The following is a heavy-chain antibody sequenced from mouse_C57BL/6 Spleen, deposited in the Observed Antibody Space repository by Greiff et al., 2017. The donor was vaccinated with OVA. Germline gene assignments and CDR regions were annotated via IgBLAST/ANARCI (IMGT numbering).Heavy chain of an antibody. CDR1: GYTFTDYE. J-gene: IGHJ2*01. Sequence: LVESGAELVRPGASVTLSCKASGYTFTDYEMHWVKQTPVHGLEWIGAIDPETGGTAYNQKFKGKAILTADKSSSTAYMELRSLTSEDSAVYYCTRRGITTVVAKDYWGQGTTLTVSS. CDR2: IDPETGGT. D-gene: IGHD1-1*01. CDR3: TRRGITTVVAKDY. V-gene: IGHV1-15*01.